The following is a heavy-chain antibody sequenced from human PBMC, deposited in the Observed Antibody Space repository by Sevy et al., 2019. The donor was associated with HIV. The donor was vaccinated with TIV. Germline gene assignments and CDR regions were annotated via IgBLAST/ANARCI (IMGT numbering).Heavy chain of an antibody. J-gene: IGHJ4*02. D-gene: IGHD6-19*01. V-gene: IGHV3-21*01. CDR3: ARDPIAVAGCGGGEDY. CDR2: ISSSSSYI. CDR1: GFTFSSYS. Sequence: GGSLRLSWAASGFTFSSYSMNWVRQAPGKGLEWVSSISSSSSYIYYADSVKGRVTMSRDNAKNSLYLQMNSLRAEDTAVYYCARDPIAVAGCGGGEDYWGQGTLVTVSS.